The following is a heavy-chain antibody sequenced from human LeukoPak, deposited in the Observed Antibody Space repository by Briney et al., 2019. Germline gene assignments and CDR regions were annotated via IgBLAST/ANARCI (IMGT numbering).Heavy chain of an antibody. D-gene: IGHD3-9*01. Sequence: ASVKVSCKASGYTFTSYYMHWVRQAPGQGLEWVGWMNPNSGDTNYAQKFQGRVTMTWDTSISTAYMELSRLRSDDTAVYYCAREYILTAYYGDYWGQGTLVTVSS. CDR3: AREYILTAYYGDY. CDR1: GYTFTSYY. J-gene: IGHJ4*02. V-gene: IGHV1-2*02. CDR2: MNPNSGDT.